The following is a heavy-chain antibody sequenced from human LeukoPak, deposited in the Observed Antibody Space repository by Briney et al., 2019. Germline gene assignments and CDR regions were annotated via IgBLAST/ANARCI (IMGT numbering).Heavy chain of an antibody. Sequence: GGSLRLSCAASGFTFSTYAMSWVRQAPGKGLEWVSAISGRGVSTSYADSVRGRFTISRDNSKNTLYLQMNSLRAEDTAVYYCARHDHYYAMDVWGQGTTVTVSS. CDR1: GFTFSTYA. J-gene: IGHJ6*02. CDR2: ISGRGVST. CDR3: ARHDHYYAMDV. V-gene: IGHV3-23*01.